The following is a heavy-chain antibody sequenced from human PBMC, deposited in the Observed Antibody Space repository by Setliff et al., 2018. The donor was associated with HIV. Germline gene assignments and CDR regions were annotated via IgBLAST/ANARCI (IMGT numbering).Heavy chain of an antibody. CDR3: ARDFLNYDFYRAFDS. CDR1: GYTFIDYY. J-gene: IGHJ4*02. Sequence: ASVKVSCKASGYTFIDYYIYWVRQAPGQGLEWLGRINPNSGGTHYAQKFQGRVTMTGDTSVSTAYMELSGLGLDDTAVYYCARDFLNYDFYRAFDSWGQGTLVTVSS. D-gene: IGHD3-3*01. CDR2: INPNSGGT. V-gene: IGHV1-2*06.